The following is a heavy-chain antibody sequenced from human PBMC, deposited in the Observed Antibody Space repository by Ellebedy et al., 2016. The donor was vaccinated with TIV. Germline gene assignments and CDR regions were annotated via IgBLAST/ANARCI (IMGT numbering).Heavy chain of an antibody. CDR1: GFTFSAYY. J-gene: IGHJ5*02. CDR3: ARDWGGYCSGVSCYGNWFDP. V-gene: IGHV3-11*01. CDR2: ISDSGTIL. Sequence: PGGSLRLSCAGSGFTFSAYYMSWIRQAPGKGLEWVSYISDSGTILYYADSVKGRFTISRDNAKNSLYLQMNSLRVEDTAVYYCARDWGGYCSGVSCYGNWFDPWGQGTLVTVS. D-gene: IGHD2-15*01.